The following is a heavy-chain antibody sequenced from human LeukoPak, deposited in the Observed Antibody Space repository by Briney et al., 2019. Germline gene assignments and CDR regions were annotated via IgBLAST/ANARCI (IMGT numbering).Heavy chain of an antibody. D-gene: IGHD1-26*01. CDR3: AKVVRVGAIDY. J-gene: IGHJ4*02. CDR2: ITGSGGST. V-gene: IGHV3-23*01. Sequence: GGSLRLSCEPAGFTFNSHAMRWVSPPPGKGMEWVSSITGSGGSTYYADSVKGRFTISRDNSKNTLYLQMNSLRAGDTAVYYCAKVVRVGAIDYWGQGTLVTVSS. CDR1: GFTFNSHA.